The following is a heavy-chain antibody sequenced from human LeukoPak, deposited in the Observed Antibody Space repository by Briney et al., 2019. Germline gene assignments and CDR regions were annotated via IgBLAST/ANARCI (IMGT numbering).Heavy chain of an antibody. J-gene: IGHJ6*02. CDR3: ASEPSPGFRSWYYYYYGMDV. CDR1: GGSFSGYY. D-gene: IGHD6-13*01. V-gene: IGHV4-34*01. CDR2: INHSGST. Sequence: SETLSLTCAVYGGSFSGYYWSWIRQPPGKGLEWIGEINHSGSTNYNPSLKSRVTISVDTSKNQFSLKLSSVTAADTAVYYCASEPSPGFRSWYYYYYGMDVRRQ.